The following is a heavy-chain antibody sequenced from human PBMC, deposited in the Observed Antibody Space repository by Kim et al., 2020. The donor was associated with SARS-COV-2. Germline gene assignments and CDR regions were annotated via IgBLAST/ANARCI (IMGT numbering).Heavy chain of an antibody. D-gene: IGHD1-26*01. CDR1: GYTFSSYS. J-gene: IGHJ4*02. CDR2: INPSGGST. CDR3: ARGALRGIVGATIYYFDY. V-gene: IGHV1-46*01. Sequence: ASVKVSCKASGYTFSSYSMHWVRQAPGQGLEWMGVINPSGGSTSYAQKFQGRVTMTRDTSTSTAYMELSSLRSEDTAVYYCARGALRGIVGATIYYFDYWGQGTLVTVSS.